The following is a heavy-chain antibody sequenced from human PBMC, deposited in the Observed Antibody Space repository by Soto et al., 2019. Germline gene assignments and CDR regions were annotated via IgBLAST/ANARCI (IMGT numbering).Heavy chain of an antibody. CDR2: VYYTGSTST. J-gene: IGHJ4*02. CDR3: AKYRRTDAEGYRLDF. D-gene: IGHD5-12*01. CDR1: GASINNYY. V-gene: IGHV4-59*01. Sequence: SATLSLTCSVSGASINNYYWSWIRQPPGKGLEWIGYVYYTGSTSTKYNPSLQSRVAMSVDSSKNQFSLKLTSMTAADTAIYYCAKYRRTDAEGYRLDFWGPGTLVTVSS.